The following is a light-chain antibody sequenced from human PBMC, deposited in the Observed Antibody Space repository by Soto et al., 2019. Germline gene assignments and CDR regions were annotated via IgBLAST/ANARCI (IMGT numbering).Light chain of an antibody. CDR3: CSYTTSNTRQIV. J-gene: IGLJ1*01. Sequence: QSVLTQPASVSGSPGQSIPISCTGTSSDVGGYNYVSWYQQHPGKAPKFMIYDVSNRPSGVSNRFSGSKSGNTASLTISGLQAEDEADYYCCSYTTSNTRQIVFGTGTKVTVL. CDR1: SSDVGGYNY. CDR2: DVS. V-gene: IGLV2-14*01.